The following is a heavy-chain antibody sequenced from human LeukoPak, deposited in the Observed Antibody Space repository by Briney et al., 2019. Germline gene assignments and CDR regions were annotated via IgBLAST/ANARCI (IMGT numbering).Heavy chain of an antibody. CDR3: AEDTEWWSSPYYFDY. CDR1: GFTFSSYA. V-gene: IGHV3-23*01. Sequence: GGSLRLSCAASGFTFSSYAMSWVRQAPGKGLEWVSAISGSGGSTYYADSVKGRFTISRDNSKNTLYLQMNSLRAEDTAVYYCAEDTEWWSSPYYFDYWGQGTLVTVSS. J-gene: IGHJ4*02. D-gene: IGHD2-15*01. CDR2: ISGSGGST.